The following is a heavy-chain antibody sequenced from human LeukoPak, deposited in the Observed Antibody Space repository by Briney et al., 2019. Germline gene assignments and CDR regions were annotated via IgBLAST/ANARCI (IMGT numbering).Heavy chain of an antibody. CDR3: ARTRSYSFDY. CDR2: IYSGGST. V-gene: IGHV3-66*01. Sequence: PGGSLRLSCAASGFTVSNSYMSWVPQAPGKGLEWVSIIYSGGSTYYADSVKGRFTISRDNSKNTLSLQINSLRAEDTAVYYCARTRSYSFDYWGRGTLVTVSS. J-gene: IGHJ4*02. D-gene: IGHD3-22*01. CDR1: GFTVSNSY.